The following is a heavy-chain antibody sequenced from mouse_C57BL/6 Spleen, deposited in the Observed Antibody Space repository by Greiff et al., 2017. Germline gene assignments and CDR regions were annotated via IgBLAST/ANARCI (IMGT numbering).Heavy chain of an antibody. CDR2: INPNNGGT. V-gene: IGHV1-22*01. Sequence: EVQLQQSGPELVKPGASVKMSCKASGYTFTDYNMHWVKQSHGKSLEWIGYINPNNGGTSYNQKFKGKATLTVNKSSSTAYMELRSLTSEDSAVYYCARGLGRPFYDAMDYWGQGTSVTVSS. CDR1: GYTFTDYN. J-gene: IGHJ4*01. D-gene: IGHD4-1*01. CDR3: ARGLGRPFYDAMDY.